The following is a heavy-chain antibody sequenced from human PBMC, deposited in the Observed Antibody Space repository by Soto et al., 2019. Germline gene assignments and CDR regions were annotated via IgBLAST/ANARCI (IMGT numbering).Heavy chain of an antibody. CDR2: IYYSGST. CDR3: ARLVYDFWSGSGWFDP. CDR1: GGSISSSSYY. J-gene: IGHJ5*02. V-gene: IGHV4-39*01. D-gene: IGHD3-3*01. Sequence: SETLSLTCTVSGGSISSSSYYWGWIRQPPGKGLEWIGSIYYSGSTYYNPSLKSRVTISVDTSKNQFSLKLSSVTAADTAVYYCARLVYDFWSGSGWFDPWGQGTLVTVSS.